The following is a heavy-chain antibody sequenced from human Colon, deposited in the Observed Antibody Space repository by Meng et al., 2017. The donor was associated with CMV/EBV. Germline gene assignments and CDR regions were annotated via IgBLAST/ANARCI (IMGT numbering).Heavy chain of an antibody. J-gene: IGHJ4*02. V-gene: IGHV4-39*01. Sequence: GSLRLSCIVSGGSISTTSYYWGWIRQPPGKGPEWIGSIFFSGTNNYNPSLRSRLSISVDKSSNQFSLKLTSVTAADTAIYYCVRHETYYDYGAYVPQYYFDSWGQGTLVTVSS. CDR1: GGSISTTSYY. CDR3: VRHETYYDYGAYVPQYYFDS. D-gene: IGHD4/OR15-4a*01. CDR2: IFFSGTN.